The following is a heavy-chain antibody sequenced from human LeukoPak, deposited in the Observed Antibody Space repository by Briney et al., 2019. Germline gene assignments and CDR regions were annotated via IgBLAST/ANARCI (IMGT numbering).Heavy chain of an antibody. Sequence: SETLSLTCGVYGGSFSGYYWSGIRQPPGKGLEWIGEINHSGSTNYNPSLTSRVTISVDTSKNQFSLKLSSATAAATAVYYCARDRSLSDFWSGYYTGDWYYGMDVWGQGTTVTVSS. D-gene: IGHD3-3*01. CDR2: INHSGST. J-gene: IGHJ6*02. CDR3: ARDRSLSDFWSGYYTGDWYYGMDV. V-gene: IGHV4-34*01. CDR1: GGSFSGYY.